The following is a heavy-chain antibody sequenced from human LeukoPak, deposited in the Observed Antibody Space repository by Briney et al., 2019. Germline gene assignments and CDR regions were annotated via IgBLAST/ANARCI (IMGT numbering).Heavy chain of an antibody. CDR3: ARVGGDYVRAY. D-gene: IGHD4-17*01. CDR2: INHSGST. Sequence: SETLSLTCAVYGGSFSGYYWSWIRQPPGKGLEWIGEINHSGSTNYNPSLKSRVTISVDTSMNQFSLKLSSVTAADTAVYYCARVGGDYVRAYWGQGTLVTVSS. V-gene: IGHV4-34*01. CDR1: GGSFSGYY. J-gene: IGHJ4*02.